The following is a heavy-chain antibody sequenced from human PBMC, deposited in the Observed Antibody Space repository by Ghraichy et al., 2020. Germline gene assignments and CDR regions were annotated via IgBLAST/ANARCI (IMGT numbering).Heavy chain of an antibody. J-gene: IGHJ5*02. CDR3: ARDRCGSCYSNWFDP. CDR1: GGTFSSYA. CDR2: IIPIFGTA. V-gene: IGHV1-69*13. D-gene: IGHD2-15*01. Sequence: SVKVSCKASGGTFSSYAISWVRQAPGQGLEWMGGIIPIFGTANYAQKFQGRVTITADEFTSTAYMELSSLRSEDTAVYYCARDRCGSCYSNWFDPWGQGTLVTVSS.